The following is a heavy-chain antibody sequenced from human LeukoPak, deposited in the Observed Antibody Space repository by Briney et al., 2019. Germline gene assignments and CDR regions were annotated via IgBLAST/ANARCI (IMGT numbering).Heavy chain of an antibody. CDR1: GYTFTGYF. D-gene: IGHD3-22*01. V-gene: IGHV1-2*02. J-gene: IGHJ4*02. CDR2: INPDSGGT. CDR3: ARGRGSWYDSSGYPYIRFDY. Sequence: ASVKVSCKTSGYTFTGYFIHWVRQAPGQGLEWMGWINPDSGGTNYAQKFQGRVTMTRDTSISTVYMELSRLRSDDSAMYYCARGRGSWYDSSGYPYIRFDYWGQGTLVTVSS.